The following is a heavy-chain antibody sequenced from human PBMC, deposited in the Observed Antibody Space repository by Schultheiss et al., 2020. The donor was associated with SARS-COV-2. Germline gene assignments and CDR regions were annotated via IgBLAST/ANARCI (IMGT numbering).Heavy chain of an antibody. CDR1: GYSFTSYW. CDR2: IYPGDSDT. V-gene: IGHV5-51*01. Sequence: GESLKISCEGSGYSFTSYWISWVRQMPGKGLEWMGIIYPGDSDTKYSPSFQGQVTISADKSISTAYLQWSSLKASDTAMYYCASAYSSSSLYFDLWGRGTLVTVSS. D-gene: IGHD6-6*01. CDR3: ASAYSSSSLYFDL. J-gene: IGHJ2*01.